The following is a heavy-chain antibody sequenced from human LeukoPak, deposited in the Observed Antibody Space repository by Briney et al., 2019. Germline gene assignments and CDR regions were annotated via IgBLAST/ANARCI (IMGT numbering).Heavy chain of an antibody. CDR3: ARDSARWGIAVAGTNYYYGMDV. V-gene: IGHV1-69*13. CDR2: IIPIFGTA. CDR1: GGTFSSYA. Sequence: PPASVNVSCKASGGTFSSYAISWVRQAPGQGLEWVGGIIPIFGTANYAQKFQGRVTITADESTSTAYMELSSLRSEDTAVYYCARDSARWGIAVAGTNYYYGMDVWGQGTTVTVSS. J-gene: IGHJ6*02. D-gene: IGHD6-19*01.